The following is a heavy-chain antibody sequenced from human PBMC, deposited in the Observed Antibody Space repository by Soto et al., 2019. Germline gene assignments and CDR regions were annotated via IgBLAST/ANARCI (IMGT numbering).Heavy chain of an antibody. V-gene: IGHV3-11*01. D-gene: IGHD2-2*01. CDR3: ARETVGNQDYGMDV. CDR2: ISNSGSTI. CDR1: GFTFSDHY. Sequence: GGSLRLSCAASGFTFSDHYMSWIRQVPGQGLEWVSYISNSGSTIYYADSAKGRFTISRDNAKKSLYLQMNSLRVEDTAVYFCARETVGNQDYGMDVWGQGTTVTVSS. J-gene: IGHJ6*02.